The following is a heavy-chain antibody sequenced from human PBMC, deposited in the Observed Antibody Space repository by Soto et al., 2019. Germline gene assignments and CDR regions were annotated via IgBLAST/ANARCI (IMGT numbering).Heavy chain of an antibody. D-gene: IGHD4-17*01. CDR1: GFTFSNYV. J-gene: IGHJ1*01. CDR3: AKSDGEGVEYFQH. CDR2: ISGSGGST. V-gene: IGHV3-23*01. Sequence: GGSLRLSCAASGFTFSNYVMSWIRQAPGKGLEWVSSISGSGGSTYYADSVKGRFTISRDNSKNTLYLQMNSLRAEDTAVYYCAKSDGEGVEYFQHWGQGTLVTVSS.